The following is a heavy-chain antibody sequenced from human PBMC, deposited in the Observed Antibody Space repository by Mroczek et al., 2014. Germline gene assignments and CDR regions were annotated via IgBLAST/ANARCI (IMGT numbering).Heavy chain of an antibody. V-gene: IGHV3-30*18. J-gene: IGHJ4*02. CDR3: AKGQGSSSWYPEIFDY. CDR2: ISYDGSNK. D-gene: IGHD6-13*01. Sequence: QVQLVESGGGVVQPGRSLRLSCAASGFTFSSYGMHWVRQAPGKGLEWVAVISYDGSNKYYADSVKGRFTISRDNSKNTLYLQMNSLRAEDTAVYYCAKGQGSSSWYPEIFDYWGQGTPGHRL. CDR1: GFTFSSYG.